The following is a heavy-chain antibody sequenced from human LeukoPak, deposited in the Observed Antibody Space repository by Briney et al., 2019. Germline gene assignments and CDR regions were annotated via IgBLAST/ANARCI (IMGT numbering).Heavy chain of an antibody. Sequence: SETLSLTCAVYGGSFSGYYWSWIRQPPGKGLEWIGEINHSGSTNYNPSLKSRVTIPVDTSKNQFSLKLSSVTAADTAVYYCARGTREAIVVVPAAIRVSGDYYYYMDVWGKGTTVTVSS. D-gene: IGHD2-2*02. V-gene: IGHV4-34*01. CDR2: INHSGST. J-gene: IGHJ6*03. CDR1: GGSFSGYY. CDR3: ARGTREAIVVVPAAIRVSGDYYYYMDV.